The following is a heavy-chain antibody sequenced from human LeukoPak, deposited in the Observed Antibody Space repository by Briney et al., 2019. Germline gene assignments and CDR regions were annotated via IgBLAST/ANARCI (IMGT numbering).Heavy chain of an antibody. CDR3: AGERAAAGTGYFDY. Sequence: AGVHVSCKPSGYTFTDYYMHLVRQAPGRGVDWMGWINPNNGGTKYAPQLQGRITMTRGTSISTAYLDLNRLGCDDPGLYFFAGERAAAGTGYFDYWGQGHRITVSS. CDR2: INPNNGGT. J-gene: IGHJ4*02. V-gene: IGHV1-2*02. CDR1: GYTFTDYY. D-gene: IGHD6-13*01.